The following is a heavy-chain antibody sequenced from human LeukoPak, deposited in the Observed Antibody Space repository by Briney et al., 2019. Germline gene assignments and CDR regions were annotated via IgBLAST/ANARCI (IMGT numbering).Heavy chain of an antibody. CDR1: GFTFSSYE. Sequence: GGSLRLSCAATGFTFSSYEMNWVRQAPGKGLEWVSYISSSGRTTYYADSVKGRFTTSRDNARNSLYLQMNSLRVEDTAIYYCGRDGSSGWYRGWFDPWGQGTLVTVSS. CDR3: GRDGSSGWYRGWFDP. CDR2: ISSSGRTT. V-gene: IGHV3-48*03. D-gene: IGHD6-19*01. J-gene: IGHJ5*02.